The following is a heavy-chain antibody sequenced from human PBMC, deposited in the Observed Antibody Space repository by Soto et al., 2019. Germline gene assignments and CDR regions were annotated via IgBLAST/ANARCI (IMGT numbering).Heavy chain of an antibody. D-gene: IGHD5-12*01. CDR2: IRSKGFSETR. CDR3: TRVPRGYTGYADY. CDR1: GFTFGDYA. Sequence: PGGSLRLSCTAPGFTFGDYAMSWFRRAPGKGLEWEGFIRSKGFSETREYAASVQGRFTISRDDSKSSAYLQMNSLKTEDTAVYYCTRVPRGYTGYADYWGQGNLVTVSS. V-gene: IGHV3-49*03. J-gene: IGHJ4*02.